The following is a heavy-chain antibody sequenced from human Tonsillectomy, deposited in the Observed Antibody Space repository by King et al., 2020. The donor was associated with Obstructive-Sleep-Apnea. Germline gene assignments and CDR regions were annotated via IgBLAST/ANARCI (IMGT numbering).Heavy chain of an antibody. CDR2: FNSDWSST. V-gene: IGHV3-74*01. J-gene: IGHJ4*02. CDR3: ARDSSGCQGY. Sequence: VQLVESGGGLVQPGGCLRLSCAASGFTFSSYWMHWVRQAPGKGLVWVSRFNSDWSSTRYADSVKGRFTISRDNAKNTLYLQMNSLRAEDTAVYYCARDSSGCQGYWGQGTLVTVSS. D-gene: IGHD6-19*01. CDR1: GFTFSSYW.